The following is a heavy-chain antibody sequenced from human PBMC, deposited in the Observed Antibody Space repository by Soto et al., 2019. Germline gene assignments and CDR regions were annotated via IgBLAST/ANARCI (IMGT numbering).Heavy chain of an antibody. J-gene: IGHJ3*02. CDR3: ASPIAVAGIDAFDI. V-gene: IGHV3-53*02. CDR2: IYSGGST. CDR1: GFTVSSNY. Sequence: EVQLVETGGGLIQPGGSLRLSCAASGFTVSSNYMSWVRQALGKGLEWVSVIYSGGSTYYADSVKGRFTISRDNSKNTLYLQMNSLRAEDTAVYYCASPIAVAGIDAFDIWGQGTMVTVSS. D-gene: IGHD6-19*01.